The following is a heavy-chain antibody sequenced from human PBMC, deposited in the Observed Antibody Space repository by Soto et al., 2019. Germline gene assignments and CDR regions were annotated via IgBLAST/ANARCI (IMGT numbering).Heavy chain of an antibody. CDR3: ARNMVYYYGRGSGNGHGV. D-gene: IGHD3-10*02. CDR1: GYTFTAYH. Sequence: QEQLVQSGAEVKEPGDSVRVSCEASGYTFTAYHIHWVRQAPGQGLEWMGWINPKFGDTTYAQDFQGRVSMTRDMSISIIYMELSRLTSVDTAIYFCARNMVYYYGRGSGNGHGVWGQGTTVTVFS. V-gene: IGHV1-2*02. CDR2: INPKFGDT. J-gene: IGHJ6*02.